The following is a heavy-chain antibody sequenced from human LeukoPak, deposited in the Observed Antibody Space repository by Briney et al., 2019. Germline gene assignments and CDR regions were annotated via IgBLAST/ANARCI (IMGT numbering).Heavy chain of an antibody. CDR3: ARDNYDSSGYYPGGFDY. Sequence: KRSETLSLTCTLSGRSISSYYWSWVRQPPGKGLEWLGYIYYSGSTNYNPSLKSGVTILGDTSKTQFSLKLSSVTATDTAVYYCARDNYDSSGYYPGGFDYWGQGTLVTVSS. CDR2: IYYSGST. D-gene: IGHD3-22*01. V-gene: IGHV4-59*01. J-gene: IGHJ4*02. CDR1: GRSISSYY.